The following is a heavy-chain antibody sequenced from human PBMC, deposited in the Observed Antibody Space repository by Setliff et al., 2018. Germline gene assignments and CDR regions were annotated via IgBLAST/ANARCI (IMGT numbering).Heavy chain of an antibody. CDR1: GFTFDDYA. Sequence: SLRLSCAASGFTFDDYAMHWVRQAPGKGLEWVSGISWNSGSIGYADSVKGRFTISRDNAKNSLYLQMNSLRAEDTAVYYCARDPDTSSKVDVWGRGTLGTSPQ. CDR3: ARDPDTSSKVDV. D-gene: IGHD5-18*01. J-gene: IGHJ2*01. V-gene: IGHV3-9*01. CDR2: ISWNSGSI.